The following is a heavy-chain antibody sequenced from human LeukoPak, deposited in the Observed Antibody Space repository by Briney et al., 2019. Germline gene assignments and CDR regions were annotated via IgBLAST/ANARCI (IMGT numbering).Heavy chain of an antibody. Sequence: GSVKVSCKASGYTFTGYYMHWVRQAPGQGLEWMGWINPNSGGTNYAQKFQGWVAMTRDTSISTAYMELSRLRSDDTAVYYCAITMPSRGNWFDPWGQGTLVTVSS. J-gene: IGHJ5*02. CDR2: INPNSGGT. V-gene: IGHV1-2*04. CDR1: GYTFTGYY. D-gene: IGHD3-10*01. CDR3: AITMPSRGNWFDP.